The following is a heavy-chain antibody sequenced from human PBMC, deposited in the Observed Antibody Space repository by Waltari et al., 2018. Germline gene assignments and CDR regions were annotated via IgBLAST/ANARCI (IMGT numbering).Heavy chain of an antibody. CDR1: GFTFSSYS. J-gene: IGHJ4*02. CDR3: VGGGSSSEFDY. CDR2: ISRSSSYI. Sequence: EVQLVESGGGLVKPGGSLRLSCAASGFTFSSYSMNWVRQAPGKGLEWVSSISRSSSYIYYAESVKGRFTISRDNAKNSLYLQMNSLRAEDTAVYYCVGGGSSSEFDYWGQGTLVTVSS. V-gene: IGHV3-21*01. D-gene: IGHD6-6*01.